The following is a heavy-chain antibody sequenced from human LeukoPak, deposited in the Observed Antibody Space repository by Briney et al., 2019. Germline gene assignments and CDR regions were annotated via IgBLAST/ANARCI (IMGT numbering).Heavy chain of an antibody. CDR3: ARDGNRRGYCSSTSCPNWFDP. CDR2: ISSSSSTI. CDR1: GFTFSSYS. Sequence: GGSLRLSCAASGFTFSSYSMNWVRQAPGKGLEWVSYISSSSSTIYYADSVKGRFTISRDNAKNSLYLQMNSLGAEDTAVYYCARDGNRRGYCSSTSCPNWFDPWGQGTLVTVSS. D-gene: IGHD2-2*01. V-gene: IGHV3-48*01. J-gene: IGHJ5*02.